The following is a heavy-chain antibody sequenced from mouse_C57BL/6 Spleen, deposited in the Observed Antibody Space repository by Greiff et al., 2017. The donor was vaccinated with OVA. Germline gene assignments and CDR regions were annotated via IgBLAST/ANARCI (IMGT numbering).Heavy chain of an antibody. CDR1: GFTFSDYG. V-gene: IGHV5-17*01. J-gene: IGHJ4*01. CDR3: ARWGGYDYGYAMDY. Sequence: EVQLVESGGGLVKPGGSLKLSCAASGFTFSDYGMHWVRQAPEKGLEWVAYISSGSSTIYYADTVKGRFTISRDNAKNTLFLQMTSLRSEDTAMYYCARWGGYDYGYAMDYWGQGTSVTVSS. CDR2: ISSGSSTI. D-gene: IGHD2-4*01.